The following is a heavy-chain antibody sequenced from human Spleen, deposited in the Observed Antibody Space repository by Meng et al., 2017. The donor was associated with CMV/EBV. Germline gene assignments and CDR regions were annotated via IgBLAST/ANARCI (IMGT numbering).Heavy chain of an antibody. J-gene: IGHJ5*02. CDR2: INHRGST. V-gene: IGHV4-34*01. D-gene: IGHD4-11*01. CDR1: GGSFSCYF. CDR3: AGTGTTGAFDP. Sequence: LSCAVYGGSFSCYFWGWIRQPPEKGLEWIGEINHRGSTYYNPSLKSRVTISVDTSKNQFSLKLSSVTAADTAVYYCAGTGTTGAFDPWGQGTLVTVSS.